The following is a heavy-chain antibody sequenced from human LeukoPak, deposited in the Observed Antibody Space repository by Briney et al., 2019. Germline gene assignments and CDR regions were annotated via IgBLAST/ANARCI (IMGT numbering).Heavy chain of an antibody. CDR2: INHRGST. CDR1: GGSFSGYY. D-gene: IGHD3-16*01. CDR3: ARRTRSGDFRFDY. V-gene: IGHV4-34*01. J-gene: IGHJ4*02. Sequence: SETLSLTCAVYGGSFSGYYWSWIRQPPGKGLEWIGEINHRGSTNYNPSLKSRVTISVDTSKNQFSLKLSSVTAADTAVYYCARRTRSGDFRFDYWGQGTLVTVSS.